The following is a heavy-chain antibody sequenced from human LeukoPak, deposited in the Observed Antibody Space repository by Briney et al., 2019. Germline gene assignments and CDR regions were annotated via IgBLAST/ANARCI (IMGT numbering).Heavy chain of an antibody. CDR1: VYTFTGYY. CDR3: AIGAYYYDSSGPWDY. J-gene: IGHJ4*02. Sequence: EASVKVSCNASVYTFTGYYMHWVRQAPGQGLEWMGWMNPNSGGTNYAQKFQGRVTMTRDTSISTAYMELSRLRSDDTAVYYCAIGAYYYDSSGPWDYWGQGTLVTMSS. D-gene: IGHD3-22*01. V-gene: IGHV1-2*02. CDR2: MNPNSGGT.